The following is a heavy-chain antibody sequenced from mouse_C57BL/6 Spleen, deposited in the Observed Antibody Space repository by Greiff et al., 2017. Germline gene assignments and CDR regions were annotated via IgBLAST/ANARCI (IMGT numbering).Heavy chain of an antibody. CDR2: INPSSGYT. CDR1: GYTFTSYW. Sequence: QVQLKQSGAELAKPGASVKLSCKASGYTFTSYWMHWVKQRPGQGLEWIGYINPSSGYTKYNQKFKDKATLTADKSSSTAYMQLSSLTYEDSSVYYCARSWDQYYFDYWGQGTTLTVSS. CDR3: ARSWDQYYFDY. J-gene: IGHJ2*01. V-gene: IGHV1-7*01. D-gene: IGHD4-1*01.